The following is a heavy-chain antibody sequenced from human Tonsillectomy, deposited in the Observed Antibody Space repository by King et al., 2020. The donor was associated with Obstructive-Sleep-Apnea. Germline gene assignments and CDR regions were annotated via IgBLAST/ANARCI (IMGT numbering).Heavy chain of an antibody. Sequence: VQLQQWGAGLLKPSETLSLTCAVYGGSFSVYSFSWIRPPPGKGLEWIGEINHSGSATYNPSLKNRVTNSVDTSKNQFSLKLSSVTAADTAVYYCASGEVYYGDYDYWGQGTLVTVSS. CDR2: INHSGSA. D-gene: IGHD4-17*01. V-gene: IGHV4-34*01. CDR3: ASGEVYYGDYDY. CDR1: GGSFSVYS. J-gene: IGHJ4*02.